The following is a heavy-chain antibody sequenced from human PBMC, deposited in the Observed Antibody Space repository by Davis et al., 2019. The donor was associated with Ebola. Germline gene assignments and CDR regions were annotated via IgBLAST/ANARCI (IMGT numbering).Heavy chain of an antibody. V-gene: IGHV6-1*01. CDR2: TYYSSKWYK. D-gene: IGHD3-22*01. CDR3: ARLPRLIDHQAWDY. Sequence: PSETLSLTCAISGDSVSGNSGAWNWIRQSPSRGLEWLARTYYSSKWYKDYAVSVKSRITINLDTSRNQFSLKLNSVTAADTAVYYCARLPRLIDHQAWDYWGQGTLVTVSS. CDR1: GDSVSGNSGA. J-gene: IGHJ4*02.